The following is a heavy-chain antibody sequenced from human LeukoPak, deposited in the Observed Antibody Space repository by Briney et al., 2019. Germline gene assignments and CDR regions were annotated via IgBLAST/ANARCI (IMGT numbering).Heavy chain of an antibody. CDR3: ARHGPYLGRLGWFDP. CDR2: IYYTGST. J-gene: IGHJ5*02. V-gene: IGHV4-59*08. CDR1: SGSISSYY. D-gene: IGHD1-26*01. Sequence: SETLSLTCTVSSGSISSYYWSWIRQPPGKGLEWIGYIYYTGSTNYDPSLKSRVTISVDTSKNQFSLNLSSVTAADTAVYYCARHGPYLGRLGWFDPWGQGTLVTVSS.